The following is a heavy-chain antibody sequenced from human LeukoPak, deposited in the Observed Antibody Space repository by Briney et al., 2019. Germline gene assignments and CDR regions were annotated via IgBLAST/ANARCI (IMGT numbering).Heavy chain of an antibody. CDR3: ARHGGAKGYGSGSYYT. D-gene: IGHD3-10*01. CDR2: IYTSGST. CDR1: GGSISSYY. V-gene: IGHV4-4*07. Sequence: SETLSLTCTVSGGSISSYYWSWIRQPAGKGLEWIGRIYTSGSTYYNPSLKSRVTISVDTSKNQFSLKLSSVTAADTAVYYCARHGGAKGYGSGSYYTWGQGTLVTVSS. J-gene: IGHJ5*02.